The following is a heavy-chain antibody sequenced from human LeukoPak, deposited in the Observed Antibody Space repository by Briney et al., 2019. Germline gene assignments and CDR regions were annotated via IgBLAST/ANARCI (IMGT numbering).Heavy chain of an antibody. J-gene: IGHJ6*02. V-gene: IGHV1-8*01. D-gene: IGHD1-7*01. CDR2: MSPNSGDT. CDR3: ARETGTTDAHYYYGMDV. Sequence: ASVKVSCKASGYTFTTHDINWVRQATGQGLEWLGWMSPNSGDTGYAQKLQGRVTMTTDTSTSTAYMELRSLRSDDTAVYYCARETGTTDAHYYYGMDVWGQGTTVTVSS. CDR1: GYTFTTHD.